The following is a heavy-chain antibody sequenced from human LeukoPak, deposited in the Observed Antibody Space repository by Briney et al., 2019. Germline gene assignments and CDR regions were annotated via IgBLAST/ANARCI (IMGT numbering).Heavy chain of an antibody. V-gene: IGHV3-20*01. CDR3: ARDRCSSTSCYNTPNWFDP. D-gene: IGHD2-2*02. CDR1: GFKFDDYG. J-gene: IGHJ5*02. CDR2: INWNGGSR. Sequence: GGSLSLSCAASGFKFDDYGMSWVRQGPGKGLEWVSGINWNGGSRGYADSVKGRFTISRDNAKNSVYLQMNSLRSEDTAFYHCARDRCSSTSCYNTPNWFDPWGQGTLVTVSS.